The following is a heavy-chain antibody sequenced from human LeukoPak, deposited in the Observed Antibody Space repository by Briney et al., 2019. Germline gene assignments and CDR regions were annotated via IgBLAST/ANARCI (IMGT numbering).Heavy chain of an antibody. J-gene: IGHJ4*02. Sequence: PSETLSLXCTVSGGSISSYYWSWIRLPAGKGLEWIGRIYTSGSTNYNPSLKSRVTMSVDTSKNQFSLKLSSVTAADTAVYYCARGGYYDSSGYSYYFDYWGQGTLVTVSS. D-gene: IGHD3-22*01. CDR1: GGSISSYY. CDR2: IYTSGST. CDR3: ARGGYYDSSGYSYYFDY. V-gene: IGHV4-4*07.